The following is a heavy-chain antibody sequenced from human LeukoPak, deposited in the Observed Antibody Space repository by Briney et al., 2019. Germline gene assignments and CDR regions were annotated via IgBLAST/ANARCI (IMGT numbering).Heavy chain of an antibody. CDR2: VNWAGTNT. CDR1: ITDYG. CDR3: VKDVSSNWYSFDQ. V-gene: IGHV3-20*04. D-gene: IGHD1-1*01. Sequence: PGGSLRLSCAGIITDYGMSWVRHVPGKGLEWVAGVNWAGTNTHYAESVRGRFTISRDLAENSLYLQMNSLRDEDTAFYYCVKDVSSNWYSFDQWGQGTLVTVSS. J-gene: IGHJ4*02.